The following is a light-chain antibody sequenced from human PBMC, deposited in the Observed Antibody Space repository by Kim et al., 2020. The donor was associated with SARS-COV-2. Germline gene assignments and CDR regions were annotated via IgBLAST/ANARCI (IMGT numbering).Light chain of an antibody. CDR2: DVS. CDR3: SSYTSSSPYV. CDR1: SSDVGGYND. Sequence: GQPITISCTGTSSDVGGYNDVSWYQQHPGKAPKLIIYDVSNRPSGISNRFSGSKSGNTASLTISGLQAEDEADYYCSSYTSSSPYVFGTGTKVTVL. J-gene: IGLJ1*01. V-gene: IGLV2-14*03.